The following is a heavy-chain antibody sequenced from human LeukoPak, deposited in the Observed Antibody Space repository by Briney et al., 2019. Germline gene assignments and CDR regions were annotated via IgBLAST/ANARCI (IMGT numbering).Heavy chain of an antibody. J-gene: IGHJ3*02. Sequence: LVKVSCKASGGTFSSYAISWVRQAPGQGLEWMGGIIPIFGTANYAQKFRGRLTITADIPTSTVYMELSSLRSEDTAVYYCAREDDTGRYMGDDAFDIWGQGTMVTVSS. V-gene: IGHV1-69*06. CDR3: AREDDTGRYMGDDAFDI. D-gene: IGHD1-26*01. CDR2: IIPIFGTA. CDR1: GGTFSSYA.